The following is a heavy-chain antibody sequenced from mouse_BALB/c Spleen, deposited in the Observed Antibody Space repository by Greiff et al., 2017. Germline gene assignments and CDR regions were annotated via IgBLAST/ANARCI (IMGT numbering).Heavy chain of an antibody. V-gene: IGHV5-4*02. Sequence: EVMLVESGGGLVKPGGSLKLSCAASGFTFSDYYMYWVRQTPEKRLEWVATISDGGSYTYYPDSVKGRFTISRDNAKNNLYLQMSSLKSEDTAMYYCAREGDYYGFDYWGQGTTLTVSS. CDR1: GFTFSDYY. D-gene: IGHD1-1*01. CDR2: ISDGGSYT. CDR3: AREGDYYGFDY. J-gene: IGHJ2*01.